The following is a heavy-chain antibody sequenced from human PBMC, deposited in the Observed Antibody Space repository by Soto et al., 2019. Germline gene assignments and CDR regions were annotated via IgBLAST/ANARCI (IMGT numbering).Heavy chain of an antibody. D-gene: IGHD3-16*01. J-gene: IGHJ5*02. Sequence: QVQLVESGGGVVQPGRSLRLSCAASGFTFSSYGMHWVRQAPGKGLEWVAVIWYDGSNKYYADSVKGRFTISRDNSKNTLNLQMNGLRAEDTAVYYCARVARFPSDATPGGAGFDPWGQGTLVTVSS. CDR1: GFTFSSYG. V-gene: IGHV3-33*01. CDR2: IWYDGSNK. CDR3: ARVARFPSDATPGGAGFDP.